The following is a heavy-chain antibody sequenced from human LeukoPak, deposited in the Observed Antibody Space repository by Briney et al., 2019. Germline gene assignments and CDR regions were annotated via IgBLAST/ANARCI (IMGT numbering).Heavy chain of an antibody. D-gene: IGHD3-22*01. CDR3: ARDQSGYDSSGYYVFDY. Sequence: GGSLRLSCAASGFTVSSNYMSWVRQAPGKGLEWVSVIYSGGSTYYAGSVKGRFTISRDNSKNTLYLQMNSLRAEDTAVYYCARDQSGYDSSGYYVFDYWGQGTLVTVSS. CDR2: IYSGGST. CDR1: GFTVSSNY. J-gene: IGHJ4*02. V-gene: IGHV3-66*01.